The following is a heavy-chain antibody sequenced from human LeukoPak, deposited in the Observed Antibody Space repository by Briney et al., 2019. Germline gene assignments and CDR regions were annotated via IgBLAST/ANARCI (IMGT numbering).Heavy chain of an antibody. Sequence: PGGSLRLSCAASGFTFSDYYMSWVRQAPGKGLEWVANIKQDGSEKYYVDSVKGRFTISRDNAKNTLYLQMNSLRAEDTAVYYCARGEGWHCSGSDCFTHWFDPWGQGTLVTVSS. J-gene: IGHJ5*02. CDR2: IKQDGSEK. V-gene: IGHV3-7*01. D-gene: IGHD2-15*01. CDR1: GFTFSDYY. CDR3: ARGEGWHCSGSDCFTHWFDP.